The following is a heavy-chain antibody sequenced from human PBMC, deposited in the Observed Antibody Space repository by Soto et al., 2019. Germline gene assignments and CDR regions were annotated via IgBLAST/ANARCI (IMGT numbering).Heavy chain of an antibody. D-gene: IGHD6-13*01. V-gene: IGHV4-31*03. CDR2: MYYSGST. Sequence: QVQLQESGPGLVKPSQTLSLTCTVSGGSISSGGHYWSWIRQHPGKGLEWIGYMYYSGSTYYNPSLKSRVTISVDTSKNQCSLKLSSVTAADTAVYYCATLHYNSSWYGSDYWGQGTLVTVSS. J-gene: IGHJ4*02. CDR1: GGSISSGGHY. CDR3: ATLHYNSSWYGSDY.